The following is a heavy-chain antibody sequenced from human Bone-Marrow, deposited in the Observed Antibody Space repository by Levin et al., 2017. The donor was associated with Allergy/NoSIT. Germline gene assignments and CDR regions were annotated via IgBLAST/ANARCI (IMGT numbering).Heavy chain of an antibody. V-gene: IGHV3-9*01. D-gene: IGHD3-22*01. CDR1: GFTFDDYG. Sequence: GGSLRLSCAASGFTFDDYGMDWVRHVPGKGMEWVSGINWNGNKKEYADSVKGRFTITRDNANNSLYLQMNSLRDEDTAFYYCANHRFVISSYDSFDIWGQGILVIVSS. J-gene: IGHJ3*02. CDR3: ANHRFVISSYDSFDI. CDR2: INWNGNKK.